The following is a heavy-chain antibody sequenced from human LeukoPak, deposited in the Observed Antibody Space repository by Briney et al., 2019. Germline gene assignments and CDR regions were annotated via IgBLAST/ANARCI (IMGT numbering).Heavy chain of an antibody. D-gene: IGHD3-22*01. V-gene: IGHV3-23*01. J-gene: IGHJ4*02. CDR3: ARDFDSSGYSPDY. Sequence: QAGGSLRLSCAASGFTFSSYGMSWVRQAPGKGLDWVSAISGSGGSTNYADSVKGRFTISRDNSKNTLYLQMNSLRAEDTAVYYCARDFDSSGYSPDYWGQGTLVTVSS. CDR2: ISGSGGST. CDR1: GFTFSSYG.